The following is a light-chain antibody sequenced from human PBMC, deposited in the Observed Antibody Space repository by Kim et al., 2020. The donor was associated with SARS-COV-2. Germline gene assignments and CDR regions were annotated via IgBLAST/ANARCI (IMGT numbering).Light chain of an antibody. Sequence: DIVMTQSPDSLAVSLGERATINCKSSQSVLYSSNNKNYLAWYQQKPGQPPKLLISWASSRESGVPDRFSGSGSGTDFTLTISSLQAEDVAVYYCQQYYGIPLTFGQGTKVEI. V-gene: IGKV4-1*01. CDR3: QQYYGIPLT. J-gene: IGKJ1*01. CDR1: QSVLYSSNNKNY. CDR2: WAS.